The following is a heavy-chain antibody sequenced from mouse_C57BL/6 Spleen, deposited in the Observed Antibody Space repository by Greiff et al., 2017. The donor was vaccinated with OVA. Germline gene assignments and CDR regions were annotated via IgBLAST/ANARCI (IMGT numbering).Heavy chain of an antibody. Sequence: QVQLQQSGAELARPGASVKMSCKASGYTFTSYTMHWVKQRPGQGLEWIGYINPSSGYTKYNQKFKDKATLTADKSSSTAYMQLSSLTSEDSAVYYCARGYDYDEDYAMDYWGQGTSVTVSS. CDR2: INPSSGYT. D-gene: IGHD2-4*01. J-gene: IGHJ4*01. V-gene: IGHV1-4*01. CDR1: GYTFTSYT. CDR3: ARGYDYDEDYAMDY.